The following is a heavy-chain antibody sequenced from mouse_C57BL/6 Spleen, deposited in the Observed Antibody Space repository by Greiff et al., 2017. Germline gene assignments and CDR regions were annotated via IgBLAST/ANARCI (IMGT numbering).Heavy chain of an antibody. J-gene: IGHJ4*01. CDR1: GYIFTDYN. CDR2: INPNNGGT. Sequence: VQLQQSGPELVKPGASVKMSCKASGYIFTDYNMHWVKQSHGKSLEWIGYINPNNGGTSYNQKFKGKATLTVNKSSSTAYMELRSLTSEDSAVXYCARRGMSGSIYAMDYWGPGTSVTVSS. V-gene: IGHV1-22*01. D-gene: IGHD4-1*01. CDR3: ARRGMSGSIYAMDY.